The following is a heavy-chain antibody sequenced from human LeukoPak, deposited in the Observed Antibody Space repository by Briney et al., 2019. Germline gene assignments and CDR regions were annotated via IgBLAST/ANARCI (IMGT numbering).Heavy chain of an antibody. Sequence: RASEPLSLTYAVSGYSISSGNYWGWIRQPPGKGLEWIGNIYHSGSTYYNPSLKSRVTISIDTSKNQFSLKLSSVTAADTAVYYCARVRSSWYQFDYWGQGTLVTVSS. J-gene: IGHJ4*02. CDR2: IYHSGST. V-gene: IGHV4-38-2*01. D-gene: IGHD6-13*01. CDR1: GYSISSGNY. CDR3: ARVRSSWYQFDY.